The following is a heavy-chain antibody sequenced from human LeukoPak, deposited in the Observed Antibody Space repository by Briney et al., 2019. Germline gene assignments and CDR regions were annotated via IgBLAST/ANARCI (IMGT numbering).Heavy chain of an antibody. CDR2: MYTCGET. V-gene: IGHV4-4*07. CDR1: GGSISSYY. D-gene: IGHD6-6*01. CDR3: AAGSQSAALIK. J-gene: IGHJ4*02. Sequence: SETLSLTCTVSGGSISSYYWSWIRQPAGKGLEWIGRMYTCGETNYNPSLKSRATISLDTSKNQISLRQSSVTAADTAVYYCAAGSQSAALIKWGQGTLVTVSS.